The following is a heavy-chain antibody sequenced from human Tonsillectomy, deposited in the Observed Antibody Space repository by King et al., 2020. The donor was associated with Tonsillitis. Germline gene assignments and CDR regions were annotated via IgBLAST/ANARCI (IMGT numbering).Heavy chain of an antibody. Sequence: VQLQQWGAARLKPSETLSLTCAVYGGSFSGYYWSWIRQPPGKGLEWIGEINHSGSTNYNPSRNSRVTISVDTSKNQFSLKLSSVTAADTAVYYCARGGYYYDSSGYYLFDYWGQGTLVTVSS. J-gene: IGHJ4*02. CDR2: INHSGST. D-gene: IGHD3-22*01. CDR3: ARGGYYYDSSGYYLFDY. V-gene: IGHV4-34*01. CDR1: GGSFSGYY.